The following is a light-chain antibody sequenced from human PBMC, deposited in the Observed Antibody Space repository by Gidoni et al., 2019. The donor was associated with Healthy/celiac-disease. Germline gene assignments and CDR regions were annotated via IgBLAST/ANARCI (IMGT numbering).Light chain of an antibody. CDR1: QSVLYSSNNKNY. V-gene: IGKV4-1*01. CDR3: QHYYSTPYT. J-gene: IGKJ2*01. CDR2: WAS. Sequence: DIVMNQSSESLAVSLCERATINCKSSQSVLYSSNNKNYLAWYPQQPGQPPKLLIYWASTRESGVPDRCSGSGSWTDVTLLSIILLAEVVSVDYCQHYYSTPYTFGQGTKLEIK.